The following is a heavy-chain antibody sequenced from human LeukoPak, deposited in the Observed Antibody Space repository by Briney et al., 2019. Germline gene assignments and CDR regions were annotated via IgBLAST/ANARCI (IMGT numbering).Heavy chain of an antibody. D-gene: IGHD3-22*01. CDR2: INPSGGST. J-gene: IGHJ3*02. CDR3: ARDPPGSSGYHSDAFDI. V-gene: IGHV1-46*01. Sequence: ASVKVSCKASGYTFTSYYMHWVRQAPGQGLEWMGIINPSGGSTSYAQKFQGRVTMTRDTSTSTVYMELSSLRSEDTAVYYCARDPPGSSGYHSDAFDIWGQGTMVTVSS. CDR1: GYTFTSYY.